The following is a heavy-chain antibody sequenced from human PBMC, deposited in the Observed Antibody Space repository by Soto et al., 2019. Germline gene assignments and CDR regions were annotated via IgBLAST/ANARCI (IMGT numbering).Heavy chain of an antibody. CDR3: ARVQGHYGAYSIYYGMDV. CDR1: GGTFSSYA. CDR2: IIPIFGTA. D-gene: IGHD4-17*01. V-gene: IGHV1-69*13. J-gene: IGHJ6*02. Sequence: GASVKVSCKASGGTFSSYAISWVRQAPGQGLEWMGGIIPIFGTANYAQKFQGRVTITADESTSTAYMELSSLRSEDTAVYYCARVQGHYGAYSIYYGMDVWGQGTTVTVSS.